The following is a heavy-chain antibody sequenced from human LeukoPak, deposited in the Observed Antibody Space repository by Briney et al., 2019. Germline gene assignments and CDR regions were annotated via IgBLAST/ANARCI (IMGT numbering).Heavy chain of an antibody. V-gene: IGHV3-7*03. CDR3: IVFGDSNH. D-gene: IGHD4-17*01. CDR1: GFPFSSYW. CDR2: IKQDGSKK. Sequence: GGSLRLSCVASGFPFSSYWMTWVRQAPGKGLEWVANIKQDGSKKSYVDSVKGRFTISRDTSKNTLYLQINSLGVEDTAVYYCIVFGDSNHWGQGTLVTVSS. J-gene: IGHJ5*02.